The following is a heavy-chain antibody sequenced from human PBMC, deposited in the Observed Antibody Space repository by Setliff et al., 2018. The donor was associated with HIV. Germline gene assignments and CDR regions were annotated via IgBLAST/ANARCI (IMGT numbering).Heavy chain of an antibody. D-gene: IGHD2-15*01. J-gene: IGHJ6*03. V-gene: IGHV4-31*03. CDR1: GGSISIGGYY. CDR2: IYHNGST. CDR3: ARGGGSRAATSSYYYMGV. Sequence: SETLSLTCTVSGGSISIGGYYWGWIRQHPGKGLEWIGYIYHNGSTYYNPSLKSRVIISVDTSKNQFSLKLSSVTAADTAVYYCARGGGSRAATSSYYYMGVWGKGTTVTVSS.